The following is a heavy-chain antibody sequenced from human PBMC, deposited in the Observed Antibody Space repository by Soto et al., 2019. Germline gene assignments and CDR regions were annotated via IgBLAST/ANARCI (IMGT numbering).Heavy chain of an antibody. J-gene: IGHJ4*02. CDR3: AGGIAAAGTGDY. D-gene: IGHD6-13*01. CDR2: ISYDGSNK. CDR1: GFTFSSYA. V-gene: IGHV3-30-3*01. Sequence: QVQLVESGGGVVQPGRSLRLSCAASGFTFSSYAMHWVRQAPGKGLEWVAVISYDGSNKYYADSVKGRFTISRDNSKNTRYLQMNSLRAEDTAVYYCAGGIAAAGTGDYWGQGTLVTVSS.